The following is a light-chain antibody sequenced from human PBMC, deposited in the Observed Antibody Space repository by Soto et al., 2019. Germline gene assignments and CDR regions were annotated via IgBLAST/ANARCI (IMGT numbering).Light chain of an antibody. CDR3: QQLYTLPFT. J-gene: IGKJ5*01. Sequence: DIQLTQSPSLLSASIVDRVTITCRASHDISTFLAWYQQTPGKAPKLLIYEASTLQSGVPSRFSGSGSGTEFTLTISGLLPEDFAAYHCQQLYTLPFTCGQGTRREIK. V-gene: IGKV1-9*01. CDR1: HDISTF. CDR2: EAS.